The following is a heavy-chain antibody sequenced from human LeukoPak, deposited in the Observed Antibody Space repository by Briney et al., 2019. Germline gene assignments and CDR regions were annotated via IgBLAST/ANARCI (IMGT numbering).Heavy chain of an antibody. CDR2: ISGSGGST. Sequence: GGSLRLSCAASGFTFSIYAMPWVRQAPGKGLEWVSAISGSGGSTYYADSVKGRFTISRDNSKNTLYLQMNSLRAEDTAVYYCANMVAATHGDYWGQGTLVTVSS. J-gene: IGHJ4*02. CDR1: GFTFSIYA. V-gene: IGHV3-23*01. CDR3: ANMVAATHGDY. D-gene: IGHD2-15*01.